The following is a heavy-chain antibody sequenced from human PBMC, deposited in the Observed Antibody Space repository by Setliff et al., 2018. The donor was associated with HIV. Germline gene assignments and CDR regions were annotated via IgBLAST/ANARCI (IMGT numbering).Heavy chain of an antibody. CDR2: INHSGNT. V-gene: IGHV4-34*01. CDR3: ARGALSLTMTKLLSFFVF. J-gene: IGHJ4*02. D-gene: IGHD3-22*01. CDR1: GGSFTGYY. Sequence: PSETLSLTCAVYGGSFTGYYWTWIRQTPGKGLEWIGEINHSGNTNYNPSLKSRLTISIDTSKKHFSLNLRSVPAADTAVYYCARGALSLTMTKLLSFFVFWGQGTLVTVSS.